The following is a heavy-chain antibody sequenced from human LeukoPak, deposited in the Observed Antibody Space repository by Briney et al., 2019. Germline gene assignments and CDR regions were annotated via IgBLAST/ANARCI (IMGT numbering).Heavy chain of an antibody. CDR3: ARDPSVAAAASPPPNY. D-gene: IGHD6-13*01. CDR2: ISSSSSYI. J-gene: IGHJ4*02. CDR1: GFTFSSYS. V-gene: IGHV3-21*01. Sequence: NPGGSLRLSCAASGFTFSSYSMNWVRQAPGKGLEWVSSISSSSSYIYYADSVKGRFTISRDNAKNSLYLQMNSLRAEDTAVYYCARDPSVAAAASPPPNYWGQGTLVTVSS.